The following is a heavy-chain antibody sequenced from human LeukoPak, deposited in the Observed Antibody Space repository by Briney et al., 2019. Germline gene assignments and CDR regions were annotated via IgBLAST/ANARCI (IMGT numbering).Heavy chain of an antibody. V-gene: IGHV4-59*08. CDR2: IYYSGST. CDR3: ARQPPRGLGSDAFDI. J-gene: IGHJ3*02. CDR1: GGSISSYY. Sequence: PSETLSLTCTVTGGSISSYYWSLIRQSPGKGLEWIGYIYYSGSTNYNPSLKSRVTISVDTSKNQFSLKLSSVTAADTAVYYCARQPPRGLGSDAFDIWGQGTMVTVSS. D-gene: IGHD2-15*01.